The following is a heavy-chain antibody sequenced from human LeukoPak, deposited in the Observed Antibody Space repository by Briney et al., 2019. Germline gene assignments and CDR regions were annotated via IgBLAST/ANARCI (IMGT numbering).Heavy chain of an antibody. Sequence: SETLSLTCTVSGGSISSSSYYWGWIRQPPGKGLEWIGSIYYSGSTYYNPSLKSRVTISVDTSKNQFSLKLSSVTAAGTAVYYCASPRWYCSSNSCYFRPYPPEWYFDLWGRATLVTVSA. J-gene: IGHJ2*01. D-gene: IGHD2-2*01. CDR1: GGSISSSSYY. V-gene: IGHV4-39*01. CDR3: ASPRWYCSSNSCYFRPYPPEWYFDL. CDR2: IYYSGST.